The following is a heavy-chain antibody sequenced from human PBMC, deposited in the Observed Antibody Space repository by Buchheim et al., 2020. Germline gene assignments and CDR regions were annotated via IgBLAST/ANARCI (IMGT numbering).Heavy chain of an antibody. V-gene: IGHV3-23*01. CDR3: AKDGPSYYYDSSGYYPFDY. Sequence: EVQLLESGGGLVQPGGSLRLSCAASGFTFSSYAMSWVRQAPGKGLEWVSAISGSGGSTYYADSVKGRFTIHRVNSKNTLYLQMNSLRAEDTAVYYCAKDGPSYYYDSSGYYPFDYWGQGTL. J-gene: IGHJ4*02. CDR2: ISGSGGST. CDR1: GFTFSSYA. D-gene: IGHD3-22*01.